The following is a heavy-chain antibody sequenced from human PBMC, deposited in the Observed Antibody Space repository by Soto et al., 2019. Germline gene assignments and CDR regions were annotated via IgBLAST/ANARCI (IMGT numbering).Heavy chain of an antibody. J-gene: IGHJ6*03. Sequence: EVQLVESGGGLVQPGGSLRLSCAASGFTFSSYSMNWVRQAPGKGLEWVSYISSSSSTIYYADSVKGRFTISRDNAKNSLYLQMNSLRVEDTAVYYCARGTSYYYYMDVWGKGTTVTVSS. CDR1: GFTFSSYS. CDR3: ARGTSYYYYMDV. V-gene: IGHV3-48*01. CDR2: ISSSSSTI.